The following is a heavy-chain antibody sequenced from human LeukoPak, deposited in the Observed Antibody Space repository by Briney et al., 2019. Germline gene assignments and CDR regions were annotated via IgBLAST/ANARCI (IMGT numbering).Heavy chain of an antibody. CDR3: AKPGEYQLPFDY. J-gene: IGHJ4*02. Sequence: GSLRLSCAASGFTLSSYAMSWVRQAPGKGLEWVSALSGSGGSTYYADSVKGRFTTSTDNSKNTLYLQMNSLSAEDTAVYYCAKPGEYQLPFDYWGQGTLVTVSS. V-gene: IGHV3-23*01. D-gene: IGHD2-2*01. CDR2: LSGSGGST. CDR1: GFTLSSYA.